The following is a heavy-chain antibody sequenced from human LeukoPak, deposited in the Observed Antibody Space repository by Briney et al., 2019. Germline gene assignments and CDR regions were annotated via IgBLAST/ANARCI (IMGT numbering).Heavy chain of an antibody. D-gene: IGHD3-10*01. CDR1: GGSFSGYY. CDR2: INHSGST. CDR3: ARTYYYGSGRPRSYYYYYMDV. V-gene: IGHV4-34*01. Sequence: SETLSLTCAVYGGSFSGYYWSWIRQPPGKGLEWIGEINHSGSTNYNPSLKSRVTISVDTSKNQFSLKLSSVTAADTAVYYCARTYYYGSGRPRSYYYYYMDVWGKGTTVTISS. J-gene: IGHJ6*03.